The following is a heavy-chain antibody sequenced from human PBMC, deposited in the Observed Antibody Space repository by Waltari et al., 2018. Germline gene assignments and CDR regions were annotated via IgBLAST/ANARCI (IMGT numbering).Heavy chain of an antibody. CDR3: ARDAVTSDY. CDR2: MNPNSGNT. J-gene: IGHJ4*02. CDR1: GGTFSSYA. D-gene: IGHD4-4*01. Sequence: QVQLVQSGAEVKKPGSSVKVSCKASGGTFSSYAISWVRQAPGQGLEWMGWMNPNSGNTGYAQKFQGRVTMTRNTSISTAYMELSSLRSEDTAVYYCARDAVTSDYWGQGTLVTVSS. V-gene: IGHV1-8*02.